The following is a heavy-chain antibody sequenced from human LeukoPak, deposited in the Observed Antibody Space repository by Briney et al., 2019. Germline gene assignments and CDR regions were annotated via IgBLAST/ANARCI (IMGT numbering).Heavy chain of an antibody. CDR2: ISSSGSTI. J-gene: IGHJ4*02. D-gene: IGHD5-18*01. CDR1: GFTFSSYE. Sequence: PGGSLSLSCAASGFTFSSYEMNWVRQAPGKGLEWVSYISSSGSTIYYADSVKGRFTISRDNAKNSLYLQMNSLRAEDTAVYYCAREEVDTAMVDYWGQGTLVTVSS. V-gene: IGHV3-48*03. CDR3: AREEVDTAMVDY.